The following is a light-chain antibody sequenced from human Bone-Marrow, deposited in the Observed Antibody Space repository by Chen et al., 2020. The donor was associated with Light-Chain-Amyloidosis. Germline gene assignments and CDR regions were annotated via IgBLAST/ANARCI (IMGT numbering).Light chain of an antibody. J-gene: IGKJ4*01. V-gene: IGKV3-20*01. CDR2: GSS. Sequence: EIVLTQSPGTLSLSPGEGANLSCRASQTISSNYLTWYQQKFGQAPRLLMYGSSSRATGIPDRFSGSGSGTDFTLTINRLEPEDFEMYYCQQYGTSPLAFGGGTKVEIK. CDR3: QQYGTSPLA. CDR1: QTISSNY.